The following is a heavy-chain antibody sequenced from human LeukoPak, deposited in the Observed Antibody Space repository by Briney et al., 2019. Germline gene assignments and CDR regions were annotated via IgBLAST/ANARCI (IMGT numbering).Heavy chain of an antibody. CDR2: IWYDGSNK. J-gene: IGHJ4*02. CDR3: ARDRLPYDSSGYYDY. Sequence: PGRSLRLSCAASGFTFSSYGMHWVRQALGKGLEWVAVIWYDGSNKYYADSVKGRFTISRDNSKNTLYLQMNSLRAEDTAVHYCARDRLPYDSSGYYDYWGQGTLVTVSS. CDR1: GFTFSSYG. V-gene: IGHV3-33*01. D-gene: IGHD3-22*01.